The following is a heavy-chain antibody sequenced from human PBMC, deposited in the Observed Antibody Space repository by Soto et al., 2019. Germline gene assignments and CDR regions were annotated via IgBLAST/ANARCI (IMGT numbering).Heavy chain of an antibody. CDR3: ANDIAAVEEDAFDI. CDR1: GFTFSSYA. J-gene: IGHJ3*02. CDR2: ISGSGGST. Sequence: EVQLLESGGGLVQPGGSRRLSCAASGFTFSSYAMSWVRQAPGKGLEWVSAISGSGGSTYYADSVKGRFTISRDNSKNTPYLQMNSLRAADTAVYYCANDIAAVEEDAFDIWGQGTMVTVSS. D-gene: IGHD6-13*01. V-gene: IGHV3-23*01.